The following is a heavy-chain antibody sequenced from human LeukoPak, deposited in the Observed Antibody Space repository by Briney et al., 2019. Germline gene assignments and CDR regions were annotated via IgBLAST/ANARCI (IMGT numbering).Heavy chain of an antibody. D-gene: IGHD1-26*01. CDR1: GYSFTAYY. CDR3: ARILPPSGSYRRGVDY. J-gene: IGHJ4*02. CDR2: INPNSGGT. V-gene: IGHV1-2*02. Sequence: ASVKVSCKASGYSFTAYYMHWVRQAPGQGLEWMGWINPNSGGTNYAQKFQGRVTMTRDTSISTAYMELSRLRSDDTAVYYCARILPPSGSYRRGVDYWGQGTLVTVSS.